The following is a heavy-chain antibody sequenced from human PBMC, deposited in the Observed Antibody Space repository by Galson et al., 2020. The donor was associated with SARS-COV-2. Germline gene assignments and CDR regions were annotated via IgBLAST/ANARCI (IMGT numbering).Heavy chain of an antibody. CDR3: ARAVYSRGWYNGWFDP. D-gene: IGHD6-19*01. Sequence: ETSETLSLTCTVSGGSISSYYWSWIRQPPGKGLEWIGYIYYSGSTNYNPSLKSRVTISVDTSKNQFSLNLSSVTAADTAVYYCARAVYSRGWYNGWFDPWGQGTLVTVAS. CDR1: GGSISSYY. CDR2: IYYSGST. V-gene: IGHV4-59*01. J-gene: IGHJ5*02.